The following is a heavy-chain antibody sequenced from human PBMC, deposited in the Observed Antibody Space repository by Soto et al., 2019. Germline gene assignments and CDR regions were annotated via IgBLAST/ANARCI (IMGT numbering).Heavy chain of an antibody. V-gene: IGHV1-69*13. CDR3: AIGREMATSPRYYYYYGMDV. CDR2: IIPIFGTA. CDR1: GYTFTGYY. D-gene: IGHD5-12*01. J-gene: IGHJ6*02. Sequence: ASVKVSCKASGYTFTGYYMHWVRQAPGQGLEWMGGIIPIFGTANYAQKFQGRVTITADESTSTAYMELSSLRSEDTAVYYCAIGREMATSPRYYYYYGMDVWGQGTTVTVSS.